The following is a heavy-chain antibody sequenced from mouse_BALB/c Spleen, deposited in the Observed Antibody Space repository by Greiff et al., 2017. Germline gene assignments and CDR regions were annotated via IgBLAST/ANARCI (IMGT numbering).Heavy chain of an antibody. CDR1: GYSFTSYW. CDR3: ARSSSSLYYAMDY. Sequence: QVQLQQPGAELVRPGASVKLSCKASGYSFTSYWMNWVKQRPGQGLEWIGWIYPGDGSTKYNEKFKGKATLTADKSSSTAYMQLSSLTSENSAVYFCARSSSSLYYAMDYWGQGTSVTVSS. CDR2: IYPGDGST. J-gene: IGHJ4*01. V-gene: IGHV1S56*01. D-gene: IGHD1-1*01.